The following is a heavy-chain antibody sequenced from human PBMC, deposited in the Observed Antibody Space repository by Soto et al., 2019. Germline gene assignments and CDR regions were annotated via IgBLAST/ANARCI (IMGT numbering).Heavy chain of an antibody. CDR1: GFTLGNYS. D-gene: IGHD1-1*01. V-gene: IGHV3-74*01. Sequence: EVQLVESGGGLVQSGGSLRLSCAASGFTLGNYSMHWVRQAPGKGLVWVSRINDYGTTINYAESVEGRFIISRDDAKSEVYLQMNNLRAEDSAVYYCARGGLEPFDYWGQGALVTVSS. J-gene: IGHJ4*02. CDR3: ARGGLEPFDY. CDR2: INDYGTTI.